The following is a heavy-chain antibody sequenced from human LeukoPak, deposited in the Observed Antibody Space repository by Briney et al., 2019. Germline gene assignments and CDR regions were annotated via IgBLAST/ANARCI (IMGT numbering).Heavy chain of an antibody. CDR3: AKGDVDTAMVKVLIYYYYYGMDV. Sequence: GGSLGLSCVASGFSFRNFAIHWVRQAPGKGLEYVSVINTDGRITYYADSVKGRFTISRDNSKNTLYLQMNSLRAEDTAVYYCAKGDVDTAMVKVLIYYYYYGMDVWGQGTTVTVSS. D-gene: IGHD5-18*01. CDR2: INTDGRIT. V-gene: IGHV3-64*02. CDR1: GFSFRNFA. J-gene: IGHJ6*02.